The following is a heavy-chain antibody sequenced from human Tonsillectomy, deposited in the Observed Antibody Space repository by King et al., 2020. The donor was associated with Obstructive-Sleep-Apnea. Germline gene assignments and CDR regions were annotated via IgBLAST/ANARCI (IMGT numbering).Heavy chain of an antibody. CDR3: ARGVVYYDSSAGWYFDL. Sequence: VQLVESGGGLVQPGGSLRLSCAASGVTFSSYSMNWVRQAPGKGLEWVSYISSSSSTIYYADSVKGRFTISRDNAKNSLYLLMNSLRAEDTAVYYCARGVVYYDSSAGWYFDLWGRGTLVTVSS. J-gene: IGHJ2*01. V-gene: IGHV3-48*04. CDR1: GVTFSSYS. D-gene: IGHD3-22*01. CDR2: ISSSSSTI.